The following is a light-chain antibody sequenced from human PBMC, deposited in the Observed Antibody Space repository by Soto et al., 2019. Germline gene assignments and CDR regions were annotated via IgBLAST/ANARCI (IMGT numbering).Light chain of an antibody. J-gene: IGLJ3*02. CDR2: NNN. CDR3: ASWDDSLNARGV. V-gene: IGLV1-44*01. CDR1: RSNIGNNA. Sequence: QSVLTQPPSACGTPGQRVTISCSGSRSNIGNNAVSWYQQLPGTAPKLLIYNNNQRPSGVPDRFSGSKSGTSASLAIGGLQAEDEADYYCASWDDSLNARGVFGRGTKLTVL.